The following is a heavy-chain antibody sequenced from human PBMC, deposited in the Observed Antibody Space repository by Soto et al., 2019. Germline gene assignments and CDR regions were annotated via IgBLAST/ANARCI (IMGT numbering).Heavy chain of an antibody. CDR2: IYYSGST. V-gene: IGHV4-30-4*01. D-gene: IGHD3-3*01. Sequence: SETLSLTCTVSGGSISSGDYYWSWIRQPPGKGLEWIGYIYYSGSTYYNPSLKSRVTISVDTSRNQFSLKLSSVTAADTAVYYCARANDFWSGYGYYGMDVWGQGTTVTVSS. CDR1: GGSISSGDYY. J-gene: IGHJ6*02. CDR3: ARANDFWSGYGYYGMDV.